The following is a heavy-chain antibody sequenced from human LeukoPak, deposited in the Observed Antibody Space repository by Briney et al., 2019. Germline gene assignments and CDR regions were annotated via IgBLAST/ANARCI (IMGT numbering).Heavy chain of an antibody. V-gene: IGHV3-48*01. CDR2: IRSSGNTL. D-gene: IGHD2-2*01. J-gene: IGHJ4*02. CDR3: VRDPNALDY. Sequence: PGGSLRLSCVASGFTFSSYSMNWVRQAPGRGLEWVSYIRSSGNTLYYADSVKGRFTISRDNARNPVYLQMNSLRVEDTAIYYCVRDPNALDYWGQGTLVTVSS. CDR1: GFTFSSYS.